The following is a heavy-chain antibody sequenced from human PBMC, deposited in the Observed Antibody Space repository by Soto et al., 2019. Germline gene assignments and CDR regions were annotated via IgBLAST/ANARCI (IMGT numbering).Heavy chain of an antibody. CDR3: ARDRGVAPPVAGNTHYYYYMDV. J-gene: IGHJ6*03. CDR1: VYSFTNYG. D-gene: IGHD6-19*01. Sequence: QDQLVQSGVEVKKPGASVKVSCKASVYSFTNYGITWVRQAPGQGFEWMGWISAYNGNTNYAQKFQGRVTMTTDASTSTAYLELRSLRSDDTAVYYCARDRGVAPPVAGNTHYYYYMDVWGKGTTVTVSS. V-gene: IGHV1-18*01. CDR2: ISAYNGNT.